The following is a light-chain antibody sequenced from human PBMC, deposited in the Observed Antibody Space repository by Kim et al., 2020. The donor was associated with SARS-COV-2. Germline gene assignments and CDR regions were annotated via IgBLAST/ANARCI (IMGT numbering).Light chain of an antibody. J-gene: IGKJ5*01. Sequence: SPGERATQSCRASQSVSSNLAWYQQKPGQAPRLLIYGASTRATGIPARFSGSGSGTEFTLTISSLQSEDFAVYYCQQYNNWPPDTFGQGTRLEIK. V-gene: IGKV3-15*01. CDR3: QQYNNWPPDT. CDR2: GAS. CDR1: QSVSSN.